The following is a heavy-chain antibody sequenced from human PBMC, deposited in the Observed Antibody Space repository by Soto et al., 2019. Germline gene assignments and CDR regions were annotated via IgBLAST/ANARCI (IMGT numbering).Heavy chain of an antibody. J-gene: IGHJ6*02. D-gene: IGHD5-18*01. CDR2: INHSGST. CDR1: GWSFSGYY. Sequence: GTLSLTCAVYGWSFSGYYWSWILKPPGKGLEWIGEINHSGSTNYNPSLKSRVTISVDTSKNQFSLKLSSVTAEDTAVYYCARGKIKLWLMDYYYGMDVWGQGTTVTVYS. CDR3: ARGKIKLWLMDYYYGMDV. V-gene: IGHV4-34*01.